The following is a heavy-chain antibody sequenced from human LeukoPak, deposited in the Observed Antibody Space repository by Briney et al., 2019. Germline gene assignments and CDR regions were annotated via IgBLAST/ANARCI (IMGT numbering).Heavy chain of an antibody. V-gene: IGHV1-18*01. CDR3: ARENLEGYDFWSGYYQSYYYYYMDV. D-gene: IGHD3-3*01. Sequence: ASVKVSCKASGYTFTSYGISWVRQAPGQGLEWMGWISAYNSNTNYAQKLQGRVTMTTDTSTSTAYMELRSLRSDDTAVYYCARENLEGYDFWSGYYQSYYYYYMDVWGKGTTVTVSS. J-gene: IGHJ6*03. CDR1: GYTFTSYG. CDR2: ISAYNSNT.